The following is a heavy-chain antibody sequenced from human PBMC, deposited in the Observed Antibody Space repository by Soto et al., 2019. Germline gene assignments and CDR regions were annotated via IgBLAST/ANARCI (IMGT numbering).Heavy chain of an antibody. D-gene: IGHD2-15*01. V-gene: IGHV4-38-2*02. CDR2: FYHSART. CDR3: VKARWYDGFDS. CDR1: GFSVSSGNY. J-gene: IGHJ3*02. Sequence: SETLSLTCTVSGFSVSSGNYWGWIRQPPGKGLEWVGSFYHSARTFYNPSLKSRVTLSEDSSNNQFSLRLNSVTAEDTAVYYCVKARWYDGFDSWGQGTMVTVSS.